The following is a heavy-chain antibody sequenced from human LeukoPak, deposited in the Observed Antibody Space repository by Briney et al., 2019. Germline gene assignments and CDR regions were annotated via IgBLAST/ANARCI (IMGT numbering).Heavy chain of an antibody. Sequence: HSGGSLRLSCAASGFTFSSYWMSWIRQAPGRGLEWVANIKQDGSEKYYADSVKGRFTISRDNAKNSLYLQMNSLRVEDTAMYYCAADSGGSRYWGQGTLATVSS. CDR1: GFTFSSYW. D-gene: IGHD2-15*01. CDR2: IKQDGSEK. V-gene: IGHV3-7*01. CDR3: AADSGGSRY. J-gene: IGHJ4*02.